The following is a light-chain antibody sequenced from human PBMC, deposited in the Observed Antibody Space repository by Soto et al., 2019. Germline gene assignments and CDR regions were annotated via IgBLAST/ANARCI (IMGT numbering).Light chain of an antibody. J-gene: IGKJ1*01. V-gene: IGKV3-15*01. CDR3: QQDNNWPTT. CDR2: GAS. Sequence: EIVMTQSPATLSVSPGDRATLSCRASQSVSSNLAWYQQKPGQAPRLLIYGASTKATGIPARFSGSGSGTEFTLTISSLQSEDFAVYYCQQDNNWPTTFGQGTKVEIK. CDR1: QSVSSN.